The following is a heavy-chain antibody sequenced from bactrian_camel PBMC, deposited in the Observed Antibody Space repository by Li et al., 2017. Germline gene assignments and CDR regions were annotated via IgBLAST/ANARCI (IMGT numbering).Heavy chain of an antibody. D-gene: IGHD1*01. CDR1: GFDVDESE. J-gene: IGHJ4*01. V-gene: IGHV3S63*01. Sequence: QVQLVESGGGSAQAGGSLRLSCVASGFDVDESEISWYRRAPGTECELVSKINSDGTPYYAPAVKGRFTISQDKEKNSVYLQMNSLKPEDTGSYHCRGEVVRIIEVMTTLPCWTQGTQVTVS. CDR2: INSDGTP.